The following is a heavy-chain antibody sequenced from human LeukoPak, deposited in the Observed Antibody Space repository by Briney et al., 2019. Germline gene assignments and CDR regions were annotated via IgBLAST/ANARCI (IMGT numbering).Heavy chain of an antibody. CDR2: IYFSGST. CDR3: ARVRANYFDY. Sequence: PSATLSLTCTVSGGSISSYYWGWIRQPPGKGLEWIGYIYFSGSTNYNPSLKSRVTISVDTSKNQFSLKLSSVTAADTAVYYCARVRANYFDYWGQGTLVTVSS. J-gene: IGHJ4*02. CDR1: GGSISSYY. V-gene: IGHV4-59*01.